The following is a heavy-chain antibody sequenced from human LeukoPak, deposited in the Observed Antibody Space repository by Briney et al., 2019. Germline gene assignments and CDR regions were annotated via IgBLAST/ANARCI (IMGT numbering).Heavy chain of an antibody. V-gene: IGHV3-15*01. Sequence: GGSLRLSCAASGFTFSNAWMSWVRQAPGKGLEWVGRIKSKTDGGTTDYAAPVKGRFTISRDDSKNTLYLQMNSLKTEDTAVYYCTTTLGEWELLSAFDIWGQGTMVTVSS. D-gene: IGHD1-26*01. CDR1: GFTFSNAW. CDR3: TTTLGEWELLSAFDI. J-gene: IGHJ3*02. CDR2: IKSKTDGGTT.